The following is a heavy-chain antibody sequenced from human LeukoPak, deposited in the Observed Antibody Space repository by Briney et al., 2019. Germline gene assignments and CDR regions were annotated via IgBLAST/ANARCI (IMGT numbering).Heavy chain of an antibody. CDR3: AKIIGGTIYPFAY. D-gene: IGHD1-1*01. CDR2: ISGSGGST. Sequence: PGGSLRLSCAASGFTFGSYAMSWVRQAPGKGLEWVSTISGSGGSTYYADSAKGRFTISRDNSKDTLYLQMDSLRVEDTAVYYCAKIIGGTIYPFAYWGQGTLVTVSS. V-gene: IGHV3-23*01. CDR1: GFTFGSYA. J-gene: IGHJ4*02.